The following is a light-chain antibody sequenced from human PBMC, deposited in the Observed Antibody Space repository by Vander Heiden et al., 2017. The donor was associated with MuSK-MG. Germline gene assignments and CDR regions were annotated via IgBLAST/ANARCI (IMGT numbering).Light chain of an antibody. CDR1: QSISSY. J-gene: IGKJ1*01. Sequence: DIQMTQSPSSLSASVGDRVTITCRASQSISSYLNWYQQKPGKAPKFLIYAASSLHSGVPSRFIGSGSGTDFTLTISRLQPEDFATYYCQQSDSIPQTFGQGTTVXI. CDR2: AAS. CDR3: QQSDSIPQT. V-gene: IGKV1-39*01.